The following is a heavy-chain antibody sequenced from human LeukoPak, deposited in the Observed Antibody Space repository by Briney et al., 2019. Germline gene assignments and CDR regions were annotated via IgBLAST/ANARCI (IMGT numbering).Heavy chain of an antibody. V-gene: IGHV4-34*01. CDR3: ARGEGNYFLGYFDY. CDR2: INHSGST. CDR1: GGSFSGYY. Sequence: SETLSLTCAVYGGSFSGYYWSWIRQPPGKGLEWIGEINHSGSTNYNPSLKSRVTISVDTSKNQFSLKLSSVTAADTAVYYCARGEGNYFLGYFDYWGQGTLVTVSS. J-gene: IGHJ4*02. D-gene: IGHD3-10*01.